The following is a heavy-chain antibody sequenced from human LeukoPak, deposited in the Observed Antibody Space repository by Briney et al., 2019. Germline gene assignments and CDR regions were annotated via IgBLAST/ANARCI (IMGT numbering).Heavy chain of an antibody. J-gene: IGHJ3*02. CDR1: GGTFSSYA. V-gene: IGHV1-69*13. D-gene: IGHD3-22*01. CDR2: IIPIFGTA. Sequence: ASVKVSCKASGGTFSSYAISWVRQAPGQGLEWMGGIIPIFGTANYAQKFQGRVTITADESTSTAYMELSSLRSEDTAVYCCARRPYYYDSSGYRDAFDIWGQGTMVTVSS. CDR3: ARRPYYYDSSGYRDAFDI.